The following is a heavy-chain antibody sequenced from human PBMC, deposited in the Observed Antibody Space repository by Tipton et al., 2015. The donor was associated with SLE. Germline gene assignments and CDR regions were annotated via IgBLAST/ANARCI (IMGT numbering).Heavy chain of an antibody. J-gene: IGHJ3*02. V-gene: IGHV4-34*01. CDR2: INHSGST. Sequence: TLSLTCAVYGGSFSDYYWSWIRQPPGKGLEWIGEINHSGSTNYNASLKSRVTISLGTSKKQLSLKLTSVTAADTAVYYCARALWVDKDFVVVPPPIRFRAFDMWGQGTMVTVSS. CDR1: GGSFSDYY. CDR3: ARALWVDKDFVVVPPPIRFRAFDM. D-gene: IGHD2-21*01.